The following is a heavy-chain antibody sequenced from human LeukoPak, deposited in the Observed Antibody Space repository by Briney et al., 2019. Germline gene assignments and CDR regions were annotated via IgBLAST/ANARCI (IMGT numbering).Heavy chain of an antibody. Sequence: SETLSLTCTVSGGSISSYYWSWIRQPPGKGLEWIGYIYHSGSTYYNPSLKSRVTISVDRSKNQFSLKLSSVTAADTAVYYCARRYGDYEGDWFDPWGQGTLVTVSS. CDR2: IYHSGST. CDR3: ARRYGDYEGDWFDP. D-gene: IGHD4-17*01. CDR1: GGSISSYY. V-gene: IGHV4-59*12. J-gene: IGHJ5*02.